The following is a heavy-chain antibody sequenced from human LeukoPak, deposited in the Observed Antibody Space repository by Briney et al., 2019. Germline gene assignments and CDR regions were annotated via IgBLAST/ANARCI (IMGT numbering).Heavy chain of an antibody. Sequence: GRSLRLSCAASGFTFDDYAMHWVRQAPGKGLEWVSGISWNSGSIGYADSVKGRFTISRDNAKNSLYLQMNSLRAEDTALYYCARDIWFGEGEGEESDVFDIWGQGTMVTVSS. D-gene: IGHD3-10*01. CDR3: ARDIWFGEGEGEESDVFDI. CDR2: ISWNSGSI. CDR1: GFTFDDYA. V-gene: IGHV3-9*01. J-gene: IGHJ3*02.